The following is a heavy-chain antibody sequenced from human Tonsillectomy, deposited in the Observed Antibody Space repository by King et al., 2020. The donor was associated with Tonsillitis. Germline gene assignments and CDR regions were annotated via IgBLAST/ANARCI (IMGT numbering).Heavy chain of an antibody. Sequence: VQLVESGAEVKKPGSSVKVSCKSSGGTFSSYAISWVRQAPGQGLEWIGGIIPIFGAANNAQKFQGRVTITADESTGTAYMELSSLRSEDTAVYYCARDGADYYDSSNYSAFDIWGQGTMVTVSS. V-gene: IGHV1-69*01. D-gene: IGHD3-22*01. CDR2: IIPIFGAA. CDR1: GGTFSSYA. CDR3: ARDGADYYDSSNYSAFDI. J-gene: IGHJ3*02.